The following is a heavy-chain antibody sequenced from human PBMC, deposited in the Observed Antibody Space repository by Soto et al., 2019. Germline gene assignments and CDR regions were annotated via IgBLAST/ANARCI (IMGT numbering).Heavy chain of an antibody. J-gene: IGHJ5*02. CDR2: IYHSGTT. V-gene: IGHV4-38-2*01. CDR3: VRDGTKTLRDWFDP. Sequence: SETLSLTCAVSGDSITSIYHWAWIRQPPGRGLEWVASIYHSGTTYYNPSLKSRVTISVDTSKNQFSLKLRSVTAADTAVYYCVRDGTKTLRDWFDPWGQGMSVTVSS. D-gene: IGHD1-1*01. CDR1: GDSITSIYH.